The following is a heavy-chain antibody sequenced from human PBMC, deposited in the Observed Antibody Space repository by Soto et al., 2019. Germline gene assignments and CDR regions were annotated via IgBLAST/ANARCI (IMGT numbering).Heavy chain of an antibody. CDR1: GFTVSSNY. CDR3: ARETTDFWSGYYGAVAFDI. J-gene: IGHJ3*02. V-gene: IGHV3-66*01. Sequence: GGSLRLSCAASGFTVSSNYMSWVRQAPGKGLEWVSVIYSGGSTYYADSVKGRFTISRDNSKNTLYLQMNSLRAEDTAVYYCARETTDFWSGYYGAVAFDIWGQGTMVTVSS. D-gene: IGHD3-3*01. CDR2: IYSGGST.